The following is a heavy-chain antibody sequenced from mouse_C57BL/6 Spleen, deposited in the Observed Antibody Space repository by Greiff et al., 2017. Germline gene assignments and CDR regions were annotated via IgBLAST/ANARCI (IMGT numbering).Heavy chain of an antibody. J-gene: IGHJ2*01. CDR2: FYPGSGSI. CDR1: GYTFTEYA. CDR3: ARHEDKGNDGANSGY. D-gene: IGHD6-1*01. Sequence: QVQLQQSGAELVKPGASVKLSCKASGYTFTEYAIHWVKQRAGQGLEWIGWFYPGSGSIKYNEKFKGKATLTADKSSSTVYMELSRLTSEDSAVYFWARHEDKGNDGANSGYWGQGTTLTDSS. V-gene: IGHV1-62-2*01.